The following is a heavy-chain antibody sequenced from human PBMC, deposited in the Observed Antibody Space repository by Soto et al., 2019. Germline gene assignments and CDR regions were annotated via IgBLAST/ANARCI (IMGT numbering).Heavy chain of an antibody. CDR3: AKLMHHYDSSGFGVDS. V-gene: IGHV3-30*18. D-gene: IGHD3-22*01. CDR2: VSYGGSNQ. Sequence: QVQLVESGGGVVQPGGSLRLSCAASGFTFSSYGMQWVRKAPGKGLEWVTFVSYGGSNQYYIDSVKGRFTISRDDSKRIVYLQMNSVRPEDTAVYYCAKLMHHYDSSGFGVDSWGQGTLVTVSS. CDR1: GFTFSSYG. J-gene: IGHJ4*02.